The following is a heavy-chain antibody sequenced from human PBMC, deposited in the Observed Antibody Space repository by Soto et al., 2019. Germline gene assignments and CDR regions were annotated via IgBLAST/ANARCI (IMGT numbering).Heavy chain of an antibody. CDR1: GYNFDSYS. V-gene: IGHV1-3*01. Sequence: QVRLEQSGTEVKEPGASVKISCKTSGYNFDSYSIHWLRQAPGQRPEYMGRINGGIGNKKYSQNFQDRLTITRDTSASAMYMELSSLRSDDIGVYYCARSSVTIDGLDFWGQGTLVIVSS. CDR2: INGGIGNK. D-gene: IGHD4-17*01. CDR3: ARSSVTIDGLDF. J-gene: IGHJ4*02.